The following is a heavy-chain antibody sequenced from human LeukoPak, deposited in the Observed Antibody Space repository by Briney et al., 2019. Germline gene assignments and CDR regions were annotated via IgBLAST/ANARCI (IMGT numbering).Heavy chain of an antibody. CDR3: ARDAPYGTAGY. D-gene: IGHD2-8*02. J-gene: IGHJ4*02. Sequence: GGSLRLSCAASGFTFSNYNMNWVRQAPGKGLEWVSSISSSSSYIYYADSVKGRFTISRDNTKNSLYLQMNSLRAEDTAVYYCARDAPYGTAGYWGQGTLVTVSS. CDR2: ISSSSSYI. CDR1: GFTFSNYN. V-gene: IGHV3-21*01.